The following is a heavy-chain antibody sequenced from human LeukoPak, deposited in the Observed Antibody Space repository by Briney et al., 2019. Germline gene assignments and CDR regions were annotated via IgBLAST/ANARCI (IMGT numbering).Heavy chain of an antibody. CDR2: IRQDGSEK. D-gene: IGHD6-13*01. Sequence: GGSLRLSCAASGFTFSSYWMSWVRQAPAKGLEWVANIRQDGSEKYYVDSVKGRFTISRDNAKNSLCLQMNSLRAEDTAVYYCARGAPGIAAAGTGDYWGQGTLVTVSS. J-gene: IGHJ4*02. V-gene: IGHV3-7*03. CDR3: ARGAPGIAAAGTGDY. CDR1: GFTFSSYW.